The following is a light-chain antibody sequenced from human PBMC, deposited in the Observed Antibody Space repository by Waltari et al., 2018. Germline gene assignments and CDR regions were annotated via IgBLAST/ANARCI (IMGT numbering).Light chain of an antibody. V-gene: IGLV2-23*02. J-gene: IGLJ3*02. Sequence: QSALTQPASVSGSPGQSITISCTGTSSDLGSYNFFSWYLYLPGKAPKLILYEVTKRPSGVSDRFSGSKSGNTASLTISGLQAEDDANYYCYSSAMSAFVVFGGGTKLTVL. CDR3: YSSAMSAFVV. CDR1: SSDLGSYNF. CDR2: EVT.